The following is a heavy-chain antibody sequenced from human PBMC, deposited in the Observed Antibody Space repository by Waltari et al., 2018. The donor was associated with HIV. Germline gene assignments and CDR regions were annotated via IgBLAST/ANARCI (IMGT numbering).Heavy chain of an antibody. V-gene: IGHV1-8*01. CDR2: MNPNSGHT. D-gene: IGHD5-12*01. CDR3: ARSRSGGFAPRFDY. Sequence: QVQLVQSGAEVKELGTSVRVSCKASGYTFIGYDIHWVRQAAGQGLGWMGWMNPNSGHTGYEQSCQGRVIMTRNISIDTAYMELTSLKFEDTAVYFCARSRSGGFAPRFDYWGQGALVTVSS. CDR1: GYTFIGYD. J-gene: IGHJ4*02.